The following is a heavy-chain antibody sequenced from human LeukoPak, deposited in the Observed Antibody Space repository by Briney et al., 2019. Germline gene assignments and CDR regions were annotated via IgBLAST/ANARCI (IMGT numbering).Heavy chain of an antibody. CDR2: ISGSGTSI. D-gene: IGHD3-16*01. J-gene: IGHJ4*02. CDR3: ARELLELSGLGNFDS. V-gene: IGHV3-11*01. CDR1: GFRFSDYY. Sequence: GGSLRLSCAASGFRFSDYYMSWIRQSPGEGLEWIAYISGSGTSIFDADFVKGRFSISRDNAKNTLYLQMNTLRPEDTAIYYCARELLELSGLGNFDSWGQGTLVTVSS.